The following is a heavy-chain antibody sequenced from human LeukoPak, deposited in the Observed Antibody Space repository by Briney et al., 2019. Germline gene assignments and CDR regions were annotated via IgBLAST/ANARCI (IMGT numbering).Heavy chain of an antibody. CDR2: ISGSAGST. CDR3: ARVRPYYYYMDV. Sequence: GGSLRLSWAASGFTFSTYAMTWVRQAPGKGLEWVSSISGSAGSTYYADSVKGRFTISRDNSKNTLYLQMNSLRAEDTAVYYCARVRPYYYYMDVWGKGTTVTVSS. CDR1: GFTFSTYA. J-gene: IGHJ6*03. V-gene: IGHV3-23*01. D-gene: IGHD3-10*01.